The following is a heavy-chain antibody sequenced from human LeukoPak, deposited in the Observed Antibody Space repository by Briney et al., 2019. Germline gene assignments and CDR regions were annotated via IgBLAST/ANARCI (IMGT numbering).Heavy chain of an antibody. CDR2: INSDGSST. CDR1: GFTLSSYW. Sequence: GGSLRLSCAASGFTLSSYWMHWVRQAPGKGLVWVSRINSDGSSTSYADSVKGRFTISRDNAKNSLYLQMNSLRAEDTAVYYYARVAAYRFTISYMDVWGKGTTVTVSS. CDR3: ARVAAYRFTISYMDV. V-gene: IGHV3-74*01. J-gene: IGHJ6*03. D-gene: IGHD3-3*01.